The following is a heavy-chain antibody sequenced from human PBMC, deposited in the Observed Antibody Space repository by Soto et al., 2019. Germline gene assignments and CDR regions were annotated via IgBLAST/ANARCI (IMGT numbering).Heavy chain of an antibody. V-gene: IGHV1-69*08. CDR2: IIPILGIA. J-gene: IGHJ4*02. D-gene: IGHD4-17*01. CDR3: AREDYGGYFDY. Sequence: QVQLVQSGAEVKKPGSSVKVSCKASGGTFSSYTISWVRQAPGQGLEWMGRIIPILGIANYAQKFQGSVTITADKSTSTAYMELSSLRSEDTAVYYCAREDYGGYFDYWGQGTLVTVSS. CDR1: GGTFSSYT.